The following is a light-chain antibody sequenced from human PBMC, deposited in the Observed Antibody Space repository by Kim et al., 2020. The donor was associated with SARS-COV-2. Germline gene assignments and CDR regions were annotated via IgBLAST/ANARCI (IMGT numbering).Light chain of an antibody. Sequence: LTQPHSVSGLPGQSVTITCTGTRSDVGAYDYVSWYQQHAGTAPKLIIYDVSKRSSGVPERFSASKSGNTASLTISGLQVEDEAEYSCCSYAGRSIYVFGGGTKVTVL. CDR3: CSYAGRSIYV. CDR1: RSDVGAYDY. CDR2: DVS. V-gene: IGLV2-11*01. J-gene: IGLJ1*01.